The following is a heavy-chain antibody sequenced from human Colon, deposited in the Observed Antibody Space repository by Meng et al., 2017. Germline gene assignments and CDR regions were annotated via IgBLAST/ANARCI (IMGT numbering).Heavy chain of an antibody. CDR3: TRHKFDL. Sequence: GESLKISCVASGFTFYNYWMHWVRQAPGKAPAWVARIKTDGSSTSYAESVKGRFTISRDNAKNTLYLQTNTLRADDTAVYYCTRHKFDLWGQGILVTVSS. CDR2: IKTDGSST. CDR1: GFTFYNYW. V-gene: IGHV3-74*01. J-gene: IGHJ4*02.